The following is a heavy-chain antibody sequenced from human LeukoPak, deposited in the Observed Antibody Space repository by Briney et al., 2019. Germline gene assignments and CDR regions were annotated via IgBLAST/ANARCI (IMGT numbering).Heavy chain of an antibody. CDR1: GFTFSNYA. J-gene: IGHJ4*02. V-gene: IGHV3-23*01. Sequence: GGPLRLSCAASGFTFSNYAMSWVRQAPGKGLEWVSGIRGSGGDTYYADSVKGRFTISRDNSKNTLYLQMNSLRAEDTAVYYCAKDRSCTNNICHGDFDYWGQGTLVTVSS. CDR3: AKDRSCTNNICHGDFDY. CDR2: IRGSGGDT. D-gene: IGHD2-8*01.